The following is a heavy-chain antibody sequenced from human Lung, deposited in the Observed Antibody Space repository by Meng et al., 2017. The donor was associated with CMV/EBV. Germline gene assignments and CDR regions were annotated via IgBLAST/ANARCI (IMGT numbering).Heavy chain of an antibody. Sequence: QALLVQSGGEVKKPGASVKVSCKASGYTFTNYGITWVRQAPGQGLEWMGWINAYNGDTNCAQTLQGRVTMTTDTSTSTAYMELRSLRSDDTAVYYCARVEVGITSGDYWGQGTLVTVSS. D-gene: IGHD1-26*01. CDR2: INAYNGDT. CDR1: GYTFTNYG. J-gene: IGHJ4*02. CDR3: ARVEVGITSGDY. V-gene: IGHV1-18*01.